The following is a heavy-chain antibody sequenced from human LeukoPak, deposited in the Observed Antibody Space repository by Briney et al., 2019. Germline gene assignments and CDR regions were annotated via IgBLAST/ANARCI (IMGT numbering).Heavy chain of an antibody. CDR2: INHSGST. V-gene: IGHV4-34*01. CDR1: GGSFSGYY. J-gene: IGHJ4*02. CDR3: ARAFWSGYYFDY. Sequence: PSETLSLTCAVYGGSFSGYYWSWIRQPPGKGLEWIGEINHSGSTNYNPSLKCRVTISVDTSKNQFSLKLSSVTAADTAVYYCARAFWSGYYFDYWGQGTLVTVSS. D-gene: IGHD3-3*01.